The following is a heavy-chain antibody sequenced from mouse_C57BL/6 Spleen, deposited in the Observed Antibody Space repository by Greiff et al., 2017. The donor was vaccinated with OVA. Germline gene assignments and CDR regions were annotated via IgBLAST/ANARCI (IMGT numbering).Heavy chain of an antibody. D-gene: IGHD1-1*01. V-gene: IGHV1-50*01. CDR2: IDPSDSYT. CDR1: GYTFTSYW. J-gene: IGHJ4*01. Sequence: QVQLQQPGAELVKPGASVKLSCKASGYTFTSYWMQWVKQRPGQGLEWIGEIDPSDSYTNYNQKFKGKATLTVDTSSSTAYMQLSSLTSEDSAVYYCARGFTTVVDDYAMDYWGQGTSVTVSS. CDR3: ARGFTTVVDDYAMDY.